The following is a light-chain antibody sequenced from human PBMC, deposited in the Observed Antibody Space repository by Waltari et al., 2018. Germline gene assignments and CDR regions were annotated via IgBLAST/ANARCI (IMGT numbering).Light chain of an antibody. J-gene: IGKJ4*01. CDR2: GAS. V-gene: IGKV3-20*01. CDR3: QQYDIIVLT. CDR1: QGVSNNF. Sequence: TLSCWASQGVSNNFLNWYRRKPGRAPRVLMDGASSRATGSPDRFSGSGSGTDFTLTISRLEPEDFAVYYCQQYDIIVLTFGGGTKVEI.